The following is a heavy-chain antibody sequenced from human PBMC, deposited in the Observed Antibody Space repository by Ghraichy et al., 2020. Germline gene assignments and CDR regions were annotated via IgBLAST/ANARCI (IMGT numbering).Heavy chain of an antibody. Sequence: SETLSLTCTVSGSSVSSNNYYWSWIRQPPGKGLEWIGYISNSGSTNYNPSLNNLVTISVDTSKNQFSLNLKSVTAADTAVYFCAREPKKWSYYDPWGQGTLVTVSS. CDR3: AREPKKWSYYDP. D-gene: IGHD2-15*01. V-gene: IGHV4-61*01. J-gene: IGHJ5*02. CDR1: GSSVSSNNYY. CDR2: ISNSGST.